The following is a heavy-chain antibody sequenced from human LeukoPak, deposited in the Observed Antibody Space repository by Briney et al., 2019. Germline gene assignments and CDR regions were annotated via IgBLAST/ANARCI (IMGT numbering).Heavy chain of an antibody. V-gene: IGHV3-48*03. CDR2: ISSSGSTI. D-gene: IGHD6-19*01. J-gene: IGHJ4*02. Sequence: GGSLRLSCAASGFTFSSYEMNWVRQAPGKGLEWVSYISSSGSTIYYADSVKGRFTISRDNAKNSLYLQMNSLRAEDTAVYYCARSKARYIAVAVNFDYWSQGTLVTVSS. CDR3: ARSKARYIAVAVNFDY. CDR1: GFTFSSYE.